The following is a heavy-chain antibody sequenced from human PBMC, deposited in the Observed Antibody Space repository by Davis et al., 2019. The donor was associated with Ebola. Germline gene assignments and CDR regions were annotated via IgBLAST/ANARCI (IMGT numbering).Heavy chain of an antibody. V-gene: IGHV3-23*01. D-gene: IGHD3-16*01. CDR3: ARALGGEDD. J-gene: IGHJ4*02. CDR2: ITGSGGST. CDR1: GFTFSSYA. Sequence: PGGSLRLSCAASGFTFSSYAMSWVRQAPGKGLEWVSAITGSGGSTYYADSVKGRFTVSRDNAKNSLYLQMNSLRAEDTAVYYCARALGGEDDWGQGTLVTVSS.